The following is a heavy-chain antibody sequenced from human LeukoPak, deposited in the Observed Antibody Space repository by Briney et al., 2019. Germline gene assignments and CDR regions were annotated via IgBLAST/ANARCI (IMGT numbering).Heavy chain of an antibody. CDR3: AKRGVVIRAVIIVGFHKEAYYFDY. J-gene: IGHJ4*02. CDR2: ISDRGGST. V-gene: IGHV3-23*01. D-gene: IGHD3-10*01. Sequence: GGSLRLSCAVSGITLSNYGMGWVRQAPGKGLQWVAGISDRGGSTNYADSVKGRFTISRDSSKNTLYLQMNSLRAEDTAVYFCAKRGVVIRAVIIVGFHKEAYYFDYWGQGALVTVSS. CDR1: GITLSNYG.